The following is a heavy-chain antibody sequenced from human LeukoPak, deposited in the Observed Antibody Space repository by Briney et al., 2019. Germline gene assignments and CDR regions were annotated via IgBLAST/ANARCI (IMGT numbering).Heavy chain of an antibody. CDR3: ATLYCFDY. CDR2: INHSGST. Sequence: SETLSLTCAVYGGSFSGYYWSWIRQPPGKGPEWIGEINHSGSTNYNPSLKSRVTISVDTSKNQFSLKLSSVTAADTAVYYCATLYCFDYWGQGTLVTVSS. CDR1: GGSFSGYY. D-gene: IGHD3-16*01. V-gene: IGHV4-34*01. J-gene: IGHJ4*02.